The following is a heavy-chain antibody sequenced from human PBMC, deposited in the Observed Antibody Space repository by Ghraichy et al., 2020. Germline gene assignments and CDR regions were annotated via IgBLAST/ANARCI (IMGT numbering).Heavy chain of an antibody. CDR2: INPNSGGT. CDR1: GYTFTGYY. CDR3: ARGAVRAGELRFLEWYLFDY. V-gene: IGHV1-2*04. D-gene: IGHD3-3*01. J-gene: IGHJ4*02. Sequence: ASVKVSCKASGYTFTGYYMHWVRQAPGQGLEWMGWINPNSGGTNYAQKFQGWVTMTRDTSISTAYMELSRLRSDDTAVYYCARGAVRAGELRFLEWYLFDYWGQGTLVTVSS.